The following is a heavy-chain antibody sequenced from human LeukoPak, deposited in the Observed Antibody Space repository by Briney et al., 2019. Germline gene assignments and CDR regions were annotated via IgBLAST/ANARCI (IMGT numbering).Heavy chain of an antibody. CDR2: ISNDGSKK. CDR3: ARAYYDVLTDSDYGMDV. J-gene: IGHJ6*02. CDR1: GFTFSIYA. D-gene: IGHD3-9*01. V-gene: IGHV3-30*04. Sequence: PGGSLRLSCAASGFTFSIYAMHWVRQAPGKGLEWVTVISNDGSKKYYADSVKGRFTISRDNSKHTLYLQMNSLRAEDTAVYHCARAYYDVLTDSDYGMDVWGQGTTVTVSS.